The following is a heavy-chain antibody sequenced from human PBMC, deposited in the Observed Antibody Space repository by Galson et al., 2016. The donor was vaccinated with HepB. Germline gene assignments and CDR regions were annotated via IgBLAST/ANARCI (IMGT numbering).Heavy chain of an antibody. J-gene: IGHJ5*01. CDR3: AKDAITIFGVANS. CDR1: GFTFSSYA. D-gene: IGHD3-3*01. V-gene: IGHV3-23*01. Sequence: SLRLSCAASGFTFSSYAMSWVRPAPGKGLEWVSVISGAGGITYYADSVKGRFTISRDNSKLTLYLHMNSLRAEDTAGYYSAKDAITIFGVANSWGHGTLVTVSS. CDR2: ISGAGGIT.